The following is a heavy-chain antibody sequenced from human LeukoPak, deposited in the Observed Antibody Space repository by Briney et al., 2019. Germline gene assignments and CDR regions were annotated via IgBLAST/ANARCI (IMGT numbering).Heavy chain of an antibody. V-gene: IGHV3-21*01. D-gene: IGHD6-19*01. CDR2: ISSSSYI. Sequence: GGSLRLSCAASGFTFSSYSMNWVRQAPGKGLGWVSSISSSSYIYYADSVKGRFTISRDNAKNSLYLQMNSLRAEDTAVYYCARDRIAVAGTNWFDPWGQGTLVTVSS. CDR1: GFTFSSYS. CDR3: ARDRIAVAGTNWFDP. J-gene: IGHJ5*02.